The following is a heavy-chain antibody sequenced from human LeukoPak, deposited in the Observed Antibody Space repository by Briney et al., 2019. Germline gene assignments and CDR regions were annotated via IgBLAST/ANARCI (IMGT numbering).Heavy chain of an antibody. J-gene: IGHJ6*02. CDR2: IGAGGDT. CDR3: VREIRENAVGLPATRNYYYGLDV. Sequence: PGGSLRLSCVASGFIFGHYDMHWVRQSTGQVLEWVSAIGAGGDTYHTDSVKGRFTISREDAKNSLYLQMNSLRAEDTAVYYCVREIRENAVGLPATRNYYYGLDVWGLGTTVTVS. V-gene: IGHV3-13*01. D-gene: IGHD1-26*01. CDR1: GFIFGHYD.